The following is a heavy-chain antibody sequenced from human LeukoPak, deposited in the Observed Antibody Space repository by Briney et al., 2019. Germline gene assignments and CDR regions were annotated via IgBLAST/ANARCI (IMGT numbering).Heavy chain of an antibody. V-gene: IGHV4-34*01. CDR3: AGGYCSGGSCYSGAFDI. CDR1: GGSFSGYY. D-gene: IGHD2-15*01. CDR2: INHSGST. Sequence: PSETLSLTCAVYGGSFSGYYWSWIRQPPGKGLEWIGEINHSGSTNYNPPLKSRVTISVDTSKNQFSLKLSSVTAADTAVYYCAGGYCSGGSCYSGAFDIWGQGTMVTVSS. J-gene: IGHJ3*02.